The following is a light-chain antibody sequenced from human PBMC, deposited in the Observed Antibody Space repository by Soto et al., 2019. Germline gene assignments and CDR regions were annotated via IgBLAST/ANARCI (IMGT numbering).Light chain of an antibody. Sequence: EILLTHSPATLSLSPVERSTLSCMASQTIYNYVAWYQQKPGQAPRLLIHDASNRATGIPDRFSGSGSGTDFTLTISSLEPEDFAVYYCQQRRNWVAGTFGPGTKVEI. J-gene: IGKJ3*01. CDR3: QQRRNWVAGT. V-gene: IGKV3-11*01. CDR1: QTIYNY. CDR2: DAS.